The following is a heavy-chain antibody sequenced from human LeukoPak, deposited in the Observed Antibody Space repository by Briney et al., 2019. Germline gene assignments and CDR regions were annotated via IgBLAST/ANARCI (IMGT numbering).Heavy chain of an antibody. Sequence: PPGGSLRLSCAASGFTFSSYEMNWVRQAPGKGLEWVSYISSSGSTIYYADSVKGRFTISRDNAKNSLYLQMNSLRAEDTAGYYCARVIGYSYGVYYYGIDVWGKGTTVTVSS. J-gene: IGHJ6*04. CDR3: ARVIGYSYGVYYYGIDV. CDR2: ISSSGSTI. D-gene: IGHD5-18*01. V-gene: IGHV3-48*03. CDR1: GFTFSSYE.